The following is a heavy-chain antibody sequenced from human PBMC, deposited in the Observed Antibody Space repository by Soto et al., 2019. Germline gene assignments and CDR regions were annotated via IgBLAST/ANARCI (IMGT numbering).Heavy chain of an antibody. CDR2: IIHSEST. Sequence: SETLSLTCAVYGGSFSAYYWSWVRQPPGKGLEWIGEIIHSESTKYNPSLKSRVIISVDTSKNQFSLKLSSVTAADTAVYYCARQRPTDGRWEFANYYGMDVWGQGTPVTVSS. V-gene: IGHV4-34*12. J-gene: IGHJ6*02. D-gene: IGHD1-26*01. CDR3: ARQRPTDGRWEFANYYGMDV. CDR1: GGSFSAYY.